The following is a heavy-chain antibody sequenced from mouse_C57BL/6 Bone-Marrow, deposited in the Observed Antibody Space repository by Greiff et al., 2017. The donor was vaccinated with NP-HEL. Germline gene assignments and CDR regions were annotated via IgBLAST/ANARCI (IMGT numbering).Heavy chain of an antibody. D-gene: IGHD2-5*01. V-gene: IGHV7-1*01. J-gene: IGHJ4*01. CDR2: SRNKANDYTT. CDR1: GFTFSDFY. Sequence: EVQLVESGGGLVQSGRSLRLSCATSGFTFSDFYMEWVRQAPGKGLEWIAASRNKANDYTTEYSASVKGRFIVSRDTSQSILYLQMNALRAEDTAIYYCARDADSNYEDYAMDYWGQGTSVTVSS. CDR3: ARDADSNYEDYAMDY.